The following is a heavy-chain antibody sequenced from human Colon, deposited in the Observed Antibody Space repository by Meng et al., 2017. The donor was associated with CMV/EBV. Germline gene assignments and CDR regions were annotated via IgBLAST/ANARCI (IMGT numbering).Heavy chain of an antibody. CDR1: GSMFSRFW. CDR3: ARDPYIKAFDL. J-gene: IGHJ3*01. CDR2: IKEDGSEK. Sequence: GGSLRLSCAASGSMFSRFWMTWLRQAPGRGPELVAHIKEDGSEKYFMASVKGRCTISRDNARNSLYLQIHSLRVEDTAVYYCARDPYIKAFDLWGQGTMVTVSS. V-gene: IGHV3-7*01. D-gene: IGHD4-11*01.